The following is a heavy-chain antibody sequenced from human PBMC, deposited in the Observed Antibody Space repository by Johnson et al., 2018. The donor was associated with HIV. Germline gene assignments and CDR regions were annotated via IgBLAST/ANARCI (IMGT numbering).Heavy chain of an antibody. CDR2: ISYDGSNK. CDR3: AKDIYSVSKIRGLIAPALENQGRDV. CDR1: GFTFSRYA. J-gene: IGHJ3*01. Sequence: MQLVESGGGVVQTGRSLRLSCAASGFTFSRYAMHWVRQAPGKGLEWVAIISYDGSNKYYADSVKGRFTISRDNSKNTLYLQMNSLRAEDTAVYYCAKDIYSVSKIRGLIAPALENQGRDVWGQGTMVTVS. D-gene: IGHD3-10*01. V-gene: IGHV3-30-3*01.